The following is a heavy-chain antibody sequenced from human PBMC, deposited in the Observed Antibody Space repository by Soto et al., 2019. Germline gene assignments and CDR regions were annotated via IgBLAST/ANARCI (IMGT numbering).Heavy chain of an antibody. V-gene: IGHV4-30-4*01. CDR3: ARGLGDEGGVDV. D-gene: IGHD3-10*01. J-gene: IGHJ6*02. Sequence: QVQLQESGPGLVKPSQTLSLTCTVSGGSISSGDYYWSWIRQPPGKGLEWIGYIYYSGSTYYNPSLKSRVTISVDTSKNQFCLKLCSVTAADTAVYYCARGLGDEGGVDVWGQGTTVTVSS. CDR1: GGSISSGDYY. CDR2: IYYSGST.